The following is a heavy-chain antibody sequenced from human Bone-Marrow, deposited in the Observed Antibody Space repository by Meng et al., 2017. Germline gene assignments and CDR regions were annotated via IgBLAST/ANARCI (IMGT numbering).Heavy chain of an antibody. J-gene: IGHJ4*02. V-gene: IGHV3-66*02. Sequence: VRMWESWGVLVQPGRSPRLSCAASGFTVSSNYMGWVRQAPGKGLEWVSVIYSGGSTYYADSVKGRFTISRDNSKNTLYLQMNSLRAEDTAVYYCASRLGYSYGLGYWGQGTLVTVSS. CDR2: IYSGGST. D-gene: IGHD5-18*01. CDR1: GFTVSSNY. CDR3: ASRLGYSYGLGY.